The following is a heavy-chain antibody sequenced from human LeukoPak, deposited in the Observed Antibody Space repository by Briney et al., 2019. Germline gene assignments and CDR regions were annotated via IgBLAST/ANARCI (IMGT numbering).Heavy chain of an antibody. CDR3: ARDTRGIAVAGTLDY. J-gene: IGHJ4*02. Sequence: PGGSLRLSCAASGFTVSTNYMSWVRQAPGKGLEWVAVIWYDGSNKYYADSVKGRFTISRDNSKNTLYLQMNSLRAEDTAVYYCARDTRGIAVAGTLDYWGQGTLVTVSS. D-gene: IGHD6-19*01. CDR1: GFTVSTNY. CDR2: IWYDGSNK. V-gene: IGHV3-33*08.